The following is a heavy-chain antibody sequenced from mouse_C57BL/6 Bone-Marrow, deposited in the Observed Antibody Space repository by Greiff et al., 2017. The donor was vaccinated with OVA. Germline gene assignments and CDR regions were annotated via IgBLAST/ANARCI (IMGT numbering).Heavy chain of an antibody. CDR2: IDPSDSET. Sequence: QVQLQQPGAELVRPGSSVKLSCKASGYTFTSYWMHWVKQRPIQGLEWIGNIDPSDSETHYNQKFKDKATLTVDKSSSTAYMQLSSLTSEDSAVYSCAREGIFCYGYDDGAWFAYWGQGTLVTVSA. J-gene: IGHJ3*01. V-gene: IGHV1-52*01. D-gene: IGHD2-2*01. CDR3: AREGIFCYGYDDGAWFAY. CDR1: GYTFTSYW.